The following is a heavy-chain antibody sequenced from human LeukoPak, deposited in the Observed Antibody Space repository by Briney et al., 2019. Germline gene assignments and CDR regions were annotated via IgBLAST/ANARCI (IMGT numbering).Heavy chain of an antibody. Sequence: SETLSLTCAVYGGSLSGYYWSWIRQPPGKGLEWIGEVNHSGSTNYNPSLKSRVTMSIDTSEDQFSLKLSSVTAADTAVYYCARMITFGGAANFDYWGQGTLVTVSS. J-gene: IGHJ4*02. V-gene: IGHV4-34*01. CDR3: ARMITFGGAANFDY. CDR2: VNHSGST. D-gene: IGHD3-16*01. CDR1: GGSLSGYY.